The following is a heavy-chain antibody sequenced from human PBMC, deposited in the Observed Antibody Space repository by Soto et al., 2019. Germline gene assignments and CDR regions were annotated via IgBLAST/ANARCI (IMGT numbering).Heavy chain of an antibody. J-gene: IGHJ4*02. Sequence: ASVKVSCKASGYTFTSYGISWVRQAPGQGLEWMGWISAYNGNTNYAQKLQGRVTMTTDTSTSTAYMELRSLRSDDTAVYYCARDGEYGDHVSFGDYWGQGTLVTVSS. CDR3: ARDGEYGDHVSFGDY. D-gene: IGHD4-17*01. CDR2: ISAYNGNT. V-gene: IGHV1-18*04. CDR1: GYTFTSYG.